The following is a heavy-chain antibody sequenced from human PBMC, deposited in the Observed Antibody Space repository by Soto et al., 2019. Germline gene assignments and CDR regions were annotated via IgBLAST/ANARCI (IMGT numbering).Heavy chain of an antibody. CDR2: INSDGSST. CDR3: AKGYSSGWYVRYYYGMDV. J-gene: IGHJ6*02. V-gene: IGHV3-74*01. CDR1: GFTFSSYW. Sequence: GGSLRLSCAASGFTFSSYWMHWVRQAPGKGLVWVSRINSDGSSTSYADSVKGRFTISRDNSKNTLYLQMNSLRAEDTAVYYCAKGYSSGWYVRYYYGMDVWGQGTTVTVSS. D-gene: IGHD6-19*01.